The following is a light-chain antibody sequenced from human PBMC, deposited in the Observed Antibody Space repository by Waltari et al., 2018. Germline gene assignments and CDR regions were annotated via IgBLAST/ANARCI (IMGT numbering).Light chain of an antibody. Sequence: QLVLTQSPSASASLGASVKLTCTVSSGHTRYAIAWHQQQPEKGPRYWMKVNSDGSRIKGDGIPDRFSGSSSGAERYLTISSLQSEDEADYYCQAWGTGIGVFGGGTKLSVL. V-gene: IGLV4-69*01. CDR2: VNSDGSR. CDR3: QAWGTGIGV. CDR1: SGHTRYA. J-gene: IGLJ3*02.